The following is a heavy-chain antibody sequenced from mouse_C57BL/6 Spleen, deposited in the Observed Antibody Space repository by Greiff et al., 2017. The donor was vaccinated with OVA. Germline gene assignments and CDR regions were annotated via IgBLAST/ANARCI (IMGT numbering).Heavy chain of an antibody. Sequence: QVQLQQPGAELVKPGASVKLSCKASGYTFTSYWMQWVKQRPGQGLEWIGEIDPSDSYTNYNQKFKGKATLTVDTSSSTAYMQLSSLTAEDSAVYYCARRANDGNFDYWGQGTTLTVSS. CDR1: GYTFTSYW. V-gene: IGHV1-50*01. CDR3: ARRANDGNFDY. D-gene: IGHD2-1*01. CDR2: IDPSDSYT. J-gene: IGHJ2*01.